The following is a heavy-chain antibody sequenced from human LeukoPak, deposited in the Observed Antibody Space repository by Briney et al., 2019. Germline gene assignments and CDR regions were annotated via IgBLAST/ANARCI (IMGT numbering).Heavy chain of an antibody. CDR2: IYYNGNT. CDR3: ARGRSNYYGMDV. CDR1: DVSINSYY. Sequence: PSETLSLTCSVSDVSINSYYWNWIRRPPGKGLEWTGYIYYNGNTNYSPSLKSRVTMSVDTSKNLFSLKVSSVTAADTAVYYCARGRSNYYGMDVWGQGTTVTVSS. D-gene: IGHD1-26*01. V-gene: IGHV4-59*01. J-gene: IGHJ6*02.